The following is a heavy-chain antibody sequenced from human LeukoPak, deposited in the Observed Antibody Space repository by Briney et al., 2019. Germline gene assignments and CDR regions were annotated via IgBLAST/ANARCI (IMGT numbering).Heavy chain of an antibody. CDR1: GYTFTSYD. J-gene: IGHJ5*02. Sequence: ASVKVSCKASGYTFTSYDINWVRQATGQGVEWMGWINPNSGGTNYAQKFQGRVTMTRDTSISTAYMELSRLRSDDTAVYYCAREDIVVVVAASNLNWFDPWGQGTLVTVSS. CDR3: AREDIVVVVAASNLNWFDP. CDR2: INPNSGGT. V-gene: IGHV1-2*02. D-gene: IGHD2-15*01.